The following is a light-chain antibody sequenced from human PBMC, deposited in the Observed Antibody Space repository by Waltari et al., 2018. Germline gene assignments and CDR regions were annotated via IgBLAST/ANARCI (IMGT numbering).Light chain of an antibody. Sequence: EILLTQSPVTLSVSPGERATLSCKASQSVRSYLAWYQQKPGQAPRLLIYDASNRASGIPDRFSGSGSGTDLTLTISNVEPEDFAVYYCQQRHDWPLNFGGGTKLEIK. J-gene: IGKJ4*01. CDR3: QQRHDWPLN. CDR2: DAS. CDR1: QSVRSY. V-gene: IGKV3-11*01.